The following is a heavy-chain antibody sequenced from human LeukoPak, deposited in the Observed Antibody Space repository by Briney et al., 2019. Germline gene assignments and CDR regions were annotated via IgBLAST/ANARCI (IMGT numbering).Heavy chain of an antibody. Sequence: GRSLRLSCRSSGFTFGDYVMTWVRQAPGKGLEWVGFIRSKVYGGTTEYAASVKGRFIISRDDSESIAYLQMNSLETEDTAVYYCTRDYGGFDYWGQGTLVTVSS. J-gene: IGHJ4*02. V-gene: IGHV3-49*04. CDR1: GFTFGDYV. CDR2: IRSKVYGGTT. D-gene: IGHD4-23*01. CDR3: TRDYGGFDY.